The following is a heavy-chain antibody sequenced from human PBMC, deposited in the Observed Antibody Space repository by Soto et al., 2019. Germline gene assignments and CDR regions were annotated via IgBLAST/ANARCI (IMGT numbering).Heavy chain of an antibody. V-gene: IGHV1-3*01. D-gene: IGHD4-17*01. CDR3: ARSHDYDETGGAFDI. J-gene: IGHJ3*02. Sequence: ASVKVSCKASGYTFTSYAMHWVRQAPGQRLEWMGWINAGNGNTKYSQKFQGRVTITRDTSASTAYMELSSLRSEDTAVYYCARSHDYDETGGAFDIWGQGTMVTVSS. CDR2: INAGNGNT. CDR1: GYTFTSYA.